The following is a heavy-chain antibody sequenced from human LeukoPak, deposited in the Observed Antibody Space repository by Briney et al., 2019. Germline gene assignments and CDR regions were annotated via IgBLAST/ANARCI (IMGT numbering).Heavy chain of an antibody. D-gene: IGHD6-13*01. CDR3: ARASPRIAAAGRLYYFDY. Sequence: PSETLSLTCGVSGDSISSDGHSWSWIRQPPGKGLEWVGYIYHSGAAYHNPSLKSRVTMSVDTSKNQLSLKLSSVTAADTAVYYCARASPRIAAAGRLYYFDYWGQGTLVTVSS. CDR2: IYHSGAA. CDR1: GDSISSDGHS. V-gene: IGHV4-30-4*07. J-gene: IGHJ4*02.